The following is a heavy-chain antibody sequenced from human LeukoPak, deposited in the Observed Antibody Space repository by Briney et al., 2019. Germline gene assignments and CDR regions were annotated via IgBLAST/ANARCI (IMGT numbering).Heavy chain of an antibody. J-gene: IGHJ3*02. CDR3: ARAVGATVTSRSGAFDI. CDR2: IYYSGSS. D-gene: IGHD4-17*01. Sequence: SETLSLTCTVSGGSISSGGYYWSWIRQHPGKGLEWIGYIYYSGSSYYNPSLKSRVTISVDTSRNQFSLKLYFVTAADTAVYYCARAVGATVTSRSGAFDIWGQGTMVTVSS. V-gene: IGHV4-31*03. CDR1: GGSISSGGYY.